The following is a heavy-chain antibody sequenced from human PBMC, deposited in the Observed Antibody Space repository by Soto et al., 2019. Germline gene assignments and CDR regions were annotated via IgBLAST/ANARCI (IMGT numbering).Heavy chain of an antibody. Sequence: PGGSLRLSCAAARFRFSSYGMHWVRQAPGKGLEWMAVVSYDGDYKNYADSVKGRFTISRDNSKNTLYLQMDSLRPEDTAVYYCAKGTTVTPWRYLDLWGPGTLVTVSS. CDR1: RFRFSSYG. D-gene: IGHD4-17*01. V-gene: IGHV3-30*18. CDR3: AKGTTVTPWRYLDL. J-gene: IGHJ2*01. CDR2: VSYDGDYK.